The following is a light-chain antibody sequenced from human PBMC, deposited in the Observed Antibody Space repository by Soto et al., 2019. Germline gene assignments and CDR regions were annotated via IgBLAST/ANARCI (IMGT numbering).Light chain of an antibody. J-gene: IGKJ2*01. CDR3: HQYGSLYT. CDR2: GAS. Sequence: EIVLTQSPGTLSLSPGERATLSCRASQSVSSSYLAWYQRKPGQAPRLLIYGASSRATGIPDRFSGSGSGTDFTLTISRLEPEDLAVYYCHQYGSLYTFGQGTKLEIK. V-gene: IGKV3-20*01. CDR1: QSVSSSY.